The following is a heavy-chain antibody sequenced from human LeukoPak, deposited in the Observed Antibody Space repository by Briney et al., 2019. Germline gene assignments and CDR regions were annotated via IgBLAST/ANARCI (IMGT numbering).Heavy chain of an antibody. V-gene: IGHV4-4*07. J-gene: IGHJ5*02. CDR3: ARCDYGLRCNWFDP. CDR2: ISTSGST. Sequence: PSETLSLTCTVSNGSISSYYWSWIRQPAGQGLEWIGRISTSGSTNYNPSLKSRVTISVDTSRNRFSLELTSVTAADTAVYYCARCDYGLRCNWFDPWGQGTLVTVSS. CDR1: NGSISSYY. D-gene: IGHD4-17*01.